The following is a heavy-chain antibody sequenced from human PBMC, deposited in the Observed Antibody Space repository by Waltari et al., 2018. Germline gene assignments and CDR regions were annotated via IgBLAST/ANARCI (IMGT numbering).Heavy chain of an antibody. V-gene: IGHV1-69*05. D-gene: IGHD3-10*01. CDR2: IIPIFGTA. Sequence: ISWVRQAPGQGLEWMGGIIPIFGTANYAQKFQGRVTITTDESTSTAYMELSSLRSEDTAVYYCARRAETMVRGGAFGAFDIWGQGTMVTVSS. J-gene: IGHJ3*02. CDR3: ARRAETMVRGGAFGAFDI.